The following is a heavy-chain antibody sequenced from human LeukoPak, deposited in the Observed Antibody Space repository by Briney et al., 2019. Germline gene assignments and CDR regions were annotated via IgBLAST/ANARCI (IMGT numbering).Heavy chain of an antibody. CDR2: IKQDVREK. J-gene: IGHJ6*02. Sequence: PGGSLRLSCAASGFTFSSYWMSWVRQAPGKGLEWVANIKQDVREKYYVDSVKGRFTISRDNAKNAMYLQMNSLRAEDTAVYYCARGSTVEVWWPEPYYYYYGMDVWGQGTTVTVSS. CDR1: GFTFSSYW. D-gene: IGHD4/OR15-4a*01. CDR3: ARGSTVEVWWPEPYYYYYGMDV. V-gene: IGHV3-7*01.